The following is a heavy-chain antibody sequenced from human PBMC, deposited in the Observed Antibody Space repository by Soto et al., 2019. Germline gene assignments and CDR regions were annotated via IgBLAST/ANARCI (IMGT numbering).Heavy chain of an antibody. J-gene: IGHJ4*02. CDR1: GFTFSSYA. D-gene: IGHD6-13*01. V-gene: IGHV3-23*01. CDR2: ISGSGGST. CDR3: AGLPGYSSSWYY. Sequence: GGSLRLSCAASGFTFSSYAMSWVHQAPGKGLEWVSAISGSGGSTYYADSVKGRFTISRDNSKNTLYLQMNSLRAEDTAVYYCAGLPGYSSSWYYWGQGTLVTVSS.